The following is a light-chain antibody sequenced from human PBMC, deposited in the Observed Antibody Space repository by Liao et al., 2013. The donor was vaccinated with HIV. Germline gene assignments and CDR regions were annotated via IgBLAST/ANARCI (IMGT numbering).Light chain of an antibody. V-gene: IGLV3-21*01. Sequence: SYVLTQPPSVSVAPGKTAMITCGGNNIGSKSVHWYQQKPGQAPVLVIYYDSDRPSGIPERFSGSQSGNTATLTISGTQPMDEGDYYCQVWDRGPALFGGGTKLTVL. CDR3: QVWDRGPAL. J-gene: IGLJ2*01. CDR1: NIGSKS. CDR2: YDS.